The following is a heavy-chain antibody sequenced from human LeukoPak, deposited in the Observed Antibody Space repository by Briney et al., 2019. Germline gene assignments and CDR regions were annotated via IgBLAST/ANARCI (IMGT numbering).Heavy chain of an antibody. Sequence: PGGSLRLFCAASGFTFSAYRMNWVRQAPGKGLEWVSSISSSSSYIYYADSVKGRFTISRDNAKNSLYLQMNSLRAEDTAVYYCARDLEEYCSGGSCSLFDYWGQGTLVTVSS. CDR1: GFTFSAYR. CDR2: ISSSSSYI. D-gene: IGHD2-15*01. CDR3: ARDLEEYCSGGSCSLFDY. V-gene: IGHV3-21*01. J-gene: IGHJ4*02.